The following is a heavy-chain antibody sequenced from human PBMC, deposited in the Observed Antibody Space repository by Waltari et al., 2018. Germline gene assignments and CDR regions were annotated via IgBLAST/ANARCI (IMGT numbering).Heavy chain of an antibody. D-gene: IGHD1-1*01. CDR2: INPNNGGT. J-gene: IGHJ6*02. CDR1: GYTFTGYY. CDR3: ARDSVLTTAIIRLDV. Sequence: QVQLVQSGAEVKKPGASVKVSCKTSGYTFTGYYMHWVRQAPGQGLEWIGWINPNNGGTKNAQKFQVRVTMTRDTSISTAYMDLSRLRSDDTAVYYCARDSVLTTAIIRLDVWGQGTTVTVSS. V-gene: IGHV1-2*02.